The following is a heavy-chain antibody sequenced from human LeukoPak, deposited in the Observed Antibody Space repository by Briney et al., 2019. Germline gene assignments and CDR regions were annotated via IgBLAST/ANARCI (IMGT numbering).Heavy chain of an antibody. Sequence: GGSLGLSCAASGFTFSSYAMHWVRQAPGKVLEWVAVISYDGSNKYYADSVKGRFTISRDNSKNTPYPQMNSLRAEDTAVYYCARETLWFGEFPTTVWGAFDIWGQGTMVTVSS. V-gene: IGHV3-30*04. J-gene: IGHJ3*02. CDR3: ARETLWFGEFPTTVWGAFDI. D-gene: IGHD3-10*01. CDR2: ISYDGSNK. CDR1: GFTFSSYA.